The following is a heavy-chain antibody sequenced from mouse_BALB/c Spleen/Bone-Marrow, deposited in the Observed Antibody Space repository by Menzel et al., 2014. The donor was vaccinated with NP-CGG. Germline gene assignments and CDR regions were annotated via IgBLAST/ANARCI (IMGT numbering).Heavy chain of an antibody. CDR3: AISYFGNYEYCFDF. CDR1: GFSLTSYG. D-gene: IGHD2-10*01. Sequence: QVQLKESGPGLVAPSQRLSMTSTVSGFSLTSYGVHWVRQPPGKGLELLGIICAGGSTNYNSALKARVSISKDNAKSQVFLKMNSLQSDDEAMYYCAISYFGNYEYCFDFWGQGTTLTVSS. V-gene: IGHV2-9*02. J-gene: IGHJ2*01. CDR2: ICAGGST.